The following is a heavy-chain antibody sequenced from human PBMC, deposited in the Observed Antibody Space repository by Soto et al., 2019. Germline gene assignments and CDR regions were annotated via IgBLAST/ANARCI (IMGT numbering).Heavy chain of an antibody. D-gene: IGHD5-18*01. V-gene: IGHV3-21*01. CDR2: ISSSSSYI. CDR1: GFTFSIYS. J-gene: IGHJ4*02. CDR3: ARVPIQLWLIDY. Sequence: PEESLRLSCAASGFTFSIYSMNWVRQAPGKGLEWVLSISSSSSYIYYADSVKGRFTISRDNAKNLLYLQMNSLRAEDTAVYYCARVPIQLWLIDYWGQGT.